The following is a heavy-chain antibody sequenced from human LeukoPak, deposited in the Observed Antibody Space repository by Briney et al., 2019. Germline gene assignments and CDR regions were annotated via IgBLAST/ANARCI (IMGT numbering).Heavy chain of an antibody. CDR2: INPNSGGT. Sequence: ASVKVSCKASGYTFTGYYMHWVRQAPGQGLEWMGWINPNSGGTNYAQKFQGWVTMTRDTSISPAYMELSRLRSDDTAAYYCARSNMGDAIAYDYWGQGTLVTVSS. V-gene: IGHV1-2*04. J-gene: IGHJ4*02. CDR3: ARSNMGDAIAYDY. CDR1: GYTFTGYY. D-gene: IGHD2-21*01.